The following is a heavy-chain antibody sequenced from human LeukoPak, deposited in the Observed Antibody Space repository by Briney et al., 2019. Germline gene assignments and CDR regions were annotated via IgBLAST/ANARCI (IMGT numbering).Heavy chain of an antibody. V-gene: IGHV3-66*02. Sequence: GGSLRLSCAASGFTFSSYEMNWVRQAPGKGLEWVSVIDRGGSTYYADSVKGRFTISRDNSKNTLYLQMNSLRAEDTAVYYCAKDQGGSYVINAFDIWGQGTMVTVSS. J-gene: IGHJ3*02. D-gene: IGHD1-26*01. CDR3: AKDQGGSYVINAFDI. CDR2: IDRGGST. CDR1: GFTFSSYE.